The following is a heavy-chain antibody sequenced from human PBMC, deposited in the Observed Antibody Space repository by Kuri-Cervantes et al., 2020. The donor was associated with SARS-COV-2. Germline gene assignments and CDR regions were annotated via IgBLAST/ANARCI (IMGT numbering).Heavy chain of an antibody. Sequence: SETLSLTCAVSGYSISSGYYWGWIRQHPGKGLEWIGSIYHSGSTYYNPSLKSRVTISVDTSKNQFSLKLSTVTAADTAVYYCARHGNSYCSSTSCSYNYYYYYMDVWGKGTTVTVSS. D-gene: IGHD2-2*01. J-gene: IGHJ6*03. CDR2: IYHSGST. V-gene: IGHV4-38-2*01. CDR1: GYSISSGYY. CDR3: ARHGNSYCSSTSCSYNYYYYYMDV.